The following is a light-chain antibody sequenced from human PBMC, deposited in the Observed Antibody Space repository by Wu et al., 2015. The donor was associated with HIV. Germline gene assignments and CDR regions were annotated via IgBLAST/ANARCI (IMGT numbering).Light chain of an antibody. V-gene: IGKV3-15*01. Sequence: EILMTQSPATLSVSPGERATLSCRASQNINNNLAWYQQRPGQSPRLLIYGASFRAADIPARFSGSGSGTDFTLTISSLQSEDFAVYYCQQYNKWPMYSFGQGPRLEIK. CDR1: QNINNN. CDR2: GAS. CDR3: QQYNKWPMYS. J-gene: IGKJ2*03.